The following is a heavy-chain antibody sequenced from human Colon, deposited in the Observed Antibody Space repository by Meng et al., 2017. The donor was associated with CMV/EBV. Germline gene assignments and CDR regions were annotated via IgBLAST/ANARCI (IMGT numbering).Heavy chain of an antibody. Sequence: SGYPFNGYYIHWVRKATGQGLEWMGIVNPTGGNTNYAQKFKGRVTMTGDPSTTTVYMELRSLKSEDTALYFCARSDTYNSPSGGIYYWGQGTLVTVSS. CDR2: VNPTGGNT. V-gene: IGHV1-46*02. D-gene: IGHD6-6*01. J-gene: IGHJ1*01. CDR1: GYPFNGYY. CDR3: ARSDTYNSPSGGIYY.